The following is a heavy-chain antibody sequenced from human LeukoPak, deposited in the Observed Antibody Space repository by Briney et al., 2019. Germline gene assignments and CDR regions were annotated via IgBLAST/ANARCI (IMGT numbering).Heavy chain of an antibody. CDR3: ASDQGSYSAFDY. CDR1: GYTFTRHR. J-gene: IGHJ4*02. V-gene: IGHV1-18*01. D-gene: IGHD1-26*01. CDR2: INAYNGNT. Sequence: ASVKVSCKASGYTFTRHRISWVRQAPGQGLEWMGWINAYNGNTKYAQKLHGRVPMTTDTSTSTAYMELRSLRCDDTAVYYCASDQGSYSAFDYWGQGTLVTVSS.